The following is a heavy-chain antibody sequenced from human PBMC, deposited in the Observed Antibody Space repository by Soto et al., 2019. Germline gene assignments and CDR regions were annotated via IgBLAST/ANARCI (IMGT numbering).Heavy chain of an antibody. CDR1: GGSFSGYY. Sequence: PAETLSLTCAVYGGSFSGYYWSWIRQPPGKGLEWIGEINHSGSTNYNPSLKSRVTISVDTSKNQFSLKLSSVTAADTAVYYCARESTMWEADYWGQGTLVTVSS. V-gene: IGHV4-34*01. CDR3: ARESTMWEADY. J-gene: IGHJ4*02. CDR2: INHSGST. D-gene: IGHD1-26*01.